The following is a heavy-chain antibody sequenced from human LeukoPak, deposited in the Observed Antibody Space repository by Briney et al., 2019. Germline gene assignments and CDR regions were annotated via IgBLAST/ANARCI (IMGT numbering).Heavy chain of an antibody. CDR2: AYYRSKWFI. J-gene: IGHJ4*02. CDR1: GDSVSGSPAV. Sequence: SQTLSLTCAISGDSVSGSPAVWNWIRQSPSRGLEWLGRAYYRSKWFIDYALSVKGRITITPDTSKNQLSLQVNSVTAEDTAVYYCARGAVRGGTNFDYWGQGTLVTVSS. V-gene: IGHV6-1*01. D-gene: IGHD3-10*01. CDR3: ARGAVRGGTNFDY.